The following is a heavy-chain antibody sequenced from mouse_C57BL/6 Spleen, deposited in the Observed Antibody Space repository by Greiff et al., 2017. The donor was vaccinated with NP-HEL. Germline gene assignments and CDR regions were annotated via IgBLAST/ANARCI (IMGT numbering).Heavy chain of an antibody. J-gene: IGHJ2*01. Sequence: EVMLVESGGDLVKPGGSLKLSCAASGFTFSSYGMSWVRQTPDKRLEWVATISSGGSYTYYPDSVKGRFTISRDNAKNTLYLQMSSLKSEDTAMYYCARQGTTAHYFDYWGQGTTLTVSS. CDR3: ARQGTTAHYFDY. D-gene: IGHD1-2*01. V-gene: IGHV5-6*01. CDR1: GFTFSSYG. CDR2: ISSGGSYT.